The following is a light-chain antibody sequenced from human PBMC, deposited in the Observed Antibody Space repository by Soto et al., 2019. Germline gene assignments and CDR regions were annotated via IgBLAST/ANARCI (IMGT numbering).Light chain of an antibody. CDR1: SSDFGAYNY. J-gene: IGLJ1*01. V-gene: IGLV2-8*01. CDR2: EVT. CDR3: SSYAGSNDLNV. Sequence: QSDLTQPPSSAEPPGQPVTISCTGTSSDFGAYNYVSWFQQHPGKAPKLMIYEVTKRPSGVPDRFFGSKSGNTASLTVSGLQAEDEADYYCSSYAGSNDLNVFGTGTKVT.